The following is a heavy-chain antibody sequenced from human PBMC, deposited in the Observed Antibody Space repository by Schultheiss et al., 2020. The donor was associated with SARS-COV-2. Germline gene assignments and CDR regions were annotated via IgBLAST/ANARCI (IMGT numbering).Heavy chain of an antibody. J-gene: IGHJ6*02. CDR2: ISAYNGNT. D-gene: IGHD4-17*01. Sequence: ASVKVSCKASGYTFTSYGISWVRQAPGQGLEWMGWISAYNGNTNYAQKFQGRVTMTRDTSISTAYMELSRLRSDDTAVYYCARLRRDYYYYYGMDVWGQGTTVTVSS. V-gene: IGHV1-18*01. CDR1: GYTFTSYG. CDR3: ARLRRDYYYYYGMDV.